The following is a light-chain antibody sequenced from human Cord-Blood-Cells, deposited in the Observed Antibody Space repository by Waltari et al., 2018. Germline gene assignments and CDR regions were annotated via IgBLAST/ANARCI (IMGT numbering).Light chain of an antibody. CDR1: QSVSSSY. CDR2: GAS. CDR3: QQYGSSPQT. Sequence: ELVLPQSPGTLSLSPGERATLSCRASQSVSSSYLTCYQQKPGQAPRLLIYGASSRATGIPDRFSGSESETDFNLTISRLEPKDFAVYYCQQYGSSPQTFGQGTKVEIK. J-gene: IGKJ1*01. V-gene: IGKV3-20*01.